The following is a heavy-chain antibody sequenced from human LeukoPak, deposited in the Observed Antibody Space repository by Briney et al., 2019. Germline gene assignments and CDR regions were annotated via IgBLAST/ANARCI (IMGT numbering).Heavy chain of an antibody. J-gene: IGHJ4*02. CDR2: IRGSGDTA. V-gene: IGHV3-23*01. Sequence: GGSLRLSCAASGFTFSNYGMNWVRQAPGKGLEWVSAIRGSGDTALYADSVKGRFTISRDNFKNIVYLEMNSLRAEDTATYYCAKVTWESRPPDCNSWGPGTLVTVSS. CDR3: AKVTWESRPPDCNS. D-gene: IGHD6-6*01. CDR1: GFTFSNYG.